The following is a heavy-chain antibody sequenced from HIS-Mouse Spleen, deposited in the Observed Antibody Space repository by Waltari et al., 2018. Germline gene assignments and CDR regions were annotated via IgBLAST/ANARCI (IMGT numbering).Heavy chain of an antibody. CDR1: GFNFGDYA. V-gene: IGHV3-49*05. Sequence: DVQLVESGGGFVNTGCSLSLSWTSSGFNFGDYAMCCCRQAPGKGLEWVGFIRRKAYGGKTEYAASVKGRFTISRDDSKSIAYLQMNSLKTEDTAVYYCTRGRVAGDYWGQGTLVTVSS. J-gene: IGHJ4*02. CDR3: TRGRVAGDY. CDR2: IRRKAYGGKT. D-gene: IGHD6-19*01.